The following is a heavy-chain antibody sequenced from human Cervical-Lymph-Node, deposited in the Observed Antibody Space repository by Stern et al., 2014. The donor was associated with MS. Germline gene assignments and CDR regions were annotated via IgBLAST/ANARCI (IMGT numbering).Heavy chain of an antibody. J-gene: IGHJ6*02. CDR1: GFTFSNYG. CDR2: IWYDGSDE. V-gene: IGHV3-33*01. CDR3: ARDKYYGSGKYSAYYNMDV. D-gene: IGHD3-10*01. Sequence: QVQLVESGGGVVQPGRSLRLSCAASGFTFSNYGMHWVRQAPGKGLGWGAVIWYDGSDEYYVESVKGRFTISRDNSKSTMYLQMNSLRAEDTAVYYCARDKYYGSGKYSAYYNMDVWGQGTTVTVSS.